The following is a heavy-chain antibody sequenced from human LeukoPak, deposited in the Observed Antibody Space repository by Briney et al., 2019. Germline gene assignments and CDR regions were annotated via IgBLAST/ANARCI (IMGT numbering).Heavy chain of an antibody. CDR3: ARGSAYYYDSSGFDY. J-gene: IGHJ4*02. D-gene: IGHD3-22*01. Sequence: GGSLRLSCAASGFTFSSYAMSWVRQAPGKGLEWVSYISSSGSTIYYADSVKGRFTISRDNAKNSLYLQMNSLRAEDTAVYYCARGSAYYYDSSGFDYWGQGTLVTVSS. CDR2: ISSSGSTI. V-gene: IGHV3-48*03. CDR1: GFTFSSYA.